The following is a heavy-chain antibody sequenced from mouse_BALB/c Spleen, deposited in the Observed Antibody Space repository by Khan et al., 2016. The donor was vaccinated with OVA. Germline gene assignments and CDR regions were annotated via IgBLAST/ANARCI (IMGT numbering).Heavy chain of an antibody. Sequence: QVQLKESGPGLVAPSQSLSITCTVSGFSLTSYGVHWVRQPPGKGLEWLGVLWTGGSKNYNSALMSRLSISKDNSKSQDFLKMNHLQAADTAIYCCARFYGSYGWEFEVWGAGTMVTVSS. CDR2: LWTGGSK. D-gene: IGHD1-1*01. V-gene: IGHV2-9*02. J-gene: IGHJ1*01. CDR1: GFSLTSYG. CDR3: ARFYGSYGWEFEV.